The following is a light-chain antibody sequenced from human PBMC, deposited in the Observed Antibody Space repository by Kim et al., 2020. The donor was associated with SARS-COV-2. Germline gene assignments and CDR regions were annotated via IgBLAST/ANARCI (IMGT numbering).Light chain of an antibody. CDR1: GLGMKG. V-gene: IGLV3-21*04. CDR2: YDS. Sequence: PRKTARVSCGGKGLGMKGVAWYQQKSGQAPGLVMYYDSDRPSGIPERFSGSNSGNTATLTISRVEAGDEADYYCQVWDSSSDHRVVFGGGTQLTVL. J-gene: IGLJ2*01. CDR3: QVWDSSSDHRVV.